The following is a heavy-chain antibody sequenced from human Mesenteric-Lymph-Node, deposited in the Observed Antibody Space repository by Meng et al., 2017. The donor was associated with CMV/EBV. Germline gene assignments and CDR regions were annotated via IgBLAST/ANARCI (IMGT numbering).Heavy chain of an antibody. D-gene: IGHD3-10*01. CDR2: ISGSGGST. Sequence: GGSLRLSCAASGFTFSSYAMSWVRQAPGKGLEWVSAISGSGGSTYYAVSVKGRFTISRDNSKNTLYLQMNSLRAEDTAVYYCAKDTTYYYGSGSYHYFDYWGQGTLVTVSS. CDR1: GFTFSSYA. J-gene: IGHJ4*02. CDR3: AKDTTYYYGSGSYHYFDY. V-gene: IGHV3-23*01.